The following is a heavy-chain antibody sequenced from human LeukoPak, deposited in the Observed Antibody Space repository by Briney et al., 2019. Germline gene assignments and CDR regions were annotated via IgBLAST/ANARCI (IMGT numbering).Heavy chain of an antibody. CDR2: STHSGST. CDR3: ARGRTGAAALDF. V-gene: IGHV4-34*01. Sequence: PSETLSLTCAVYGGSFSGHYWTYVRQPPGKGLEGIGESTHSGSTNYNPSLKSRVTISVDTSKNQFSLKLTSVTAADTAVYYCARGRTGAAALDFWGPGTLVTVSS. D-gene: IGHD2-2*01. CDR1: GGSFSGHY. J-gene: IGHJ4*02.